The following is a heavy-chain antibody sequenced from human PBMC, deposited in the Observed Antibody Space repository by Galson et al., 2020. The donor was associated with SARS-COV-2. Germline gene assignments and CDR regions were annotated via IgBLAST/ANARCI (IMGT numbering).Heavy chain of an antibody. CDR3: TTEMSGGSCFFTN. CDR2: IKTKNDDRTT. J-gene: IGHJ4*02. Sequence: GESLKISCAASGFTFTNAWMSWVRQAPGMGLEWVGRIKTKNDDRTTDYAAPVKGRFSISRDDSKNTLYLQMNSLKTEDTAVYYCTTEMSGGSCFFTNWGQGTLVTVSA. CDR1: GFTFTNAW. D-gene: IGHD2-15*01. V-gene: IGHV3-15*01.